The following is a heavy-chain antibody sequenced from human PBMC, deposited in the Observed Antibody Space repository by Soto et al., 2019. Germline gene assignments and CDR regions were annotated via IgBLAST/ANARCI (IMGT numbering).Heavy chain of an antibody. CDR3: TTDPYHYYYGSGSYYFRGTNWFDP. V-gene: IGHV3-15*07. D-gene: IGHD3-10*01. CDR1: GFTFSNAW. Sequence: GGSLRLSCAASGFTFSNAWMNWVRQAPGKGLEWVGRIKSKTDGGTTDYAAPVKGRFTISRDDSKNTLYLQMNSLKTEDTAVYYCTTDPYHYYYGSGSYYFRGTNWFDPWGQGTLVTVSS. CDR2: IKSKTDGGTT. J-gene: IGHJ5*02.